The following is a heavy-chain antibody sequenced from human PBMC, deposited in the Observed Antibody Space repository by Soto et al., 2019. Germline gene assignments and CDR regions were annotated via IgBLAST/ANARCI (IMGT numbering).Heavy chain of an antibody. CDR1: GFTFSIYW. V-gene: IGHV3-7*01. CDR3: ATTAAAAASD. CDR2: IKEDGSTK. Sequence: EVQLVESGGGLVQPGGSLRLSCVGSGFTFSIYWMAWVRQAPGKGLEWVANIKEDGSTKFYADSVKGRFTISRDNAKNSLFLQMNSLRAEDTAVYYCATTAAAAASDWGQGTLVTVAS. J-gene: IGHJ4*02. D-gene: IGHD6-13*01.